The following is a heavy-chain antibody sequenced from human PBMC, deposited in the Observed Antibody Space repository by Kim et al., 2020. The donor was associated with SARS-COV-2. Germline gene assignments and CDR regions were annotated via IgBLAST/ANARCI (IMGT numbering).Heavy chain of an antibody. V-gene: IGHV4-34*01. Sequence: SETLSLTCAVYGGSFSGYYWSWIRQPPGKGLEWIGEINHSGSTNYNPSLKSRVTISVDTSKNQFSLKLSSVTAADTAVYYCARDLESITMVRGVIKTNWFDPWGQGTLVTVSS. D-gene: IGHD3-10*01. CDR3: ARDLESITMVRGVIKTNWFDP. CDR1: GGSFSGYY. CDR2: INHSGST. J-gene: IGHJ5*02.